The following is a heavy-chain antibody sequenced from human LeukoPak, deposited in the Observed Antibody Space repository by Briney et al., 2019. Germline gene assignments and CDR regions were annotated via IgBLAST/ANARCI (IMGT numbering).Heavy chain of an antibody. CDR3: ARVLGGYSYVYGPDFDY. D-gene: IGHD2-21*01. CDR2: IKQDGRESQK. Sequence: GGSLRLSCAASGFTFSIYWMTWVRQAPGKGLEWVANIKQDGRESQKYYVDSVKGRFTISRDNAKNSLYLQMNSLRADDTAVYYCARVLGGYSYVYGPDFDYWGQGALVTVSS. CDR1: GFTFSIYW. V-gene: IGHV3-7*01. J-gene: IGHJ4*02.